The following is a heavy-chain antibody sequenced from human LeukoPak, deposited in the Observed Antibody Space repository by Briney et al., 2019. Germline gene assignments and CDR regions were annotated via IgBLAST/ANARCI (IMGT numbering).Heavy chain of an antibody. CDR1: GFTFSNYW. Sequence: GGSLRLSCAASGFTFSNYWMSWVRQAPGKGLERVANIKQDGSAKYYVESVKGRFTISRDNAKNSLYLQMNSLRAEDTAIYYCARDTTYKLDNWGQGTLVTVSS. CDR3: ARDTTYKLDN. CDR2: IKQDGSAK. J-gene: IGHJ4*02. D-gene: IGHD1-1*01. V-gene: IGHV3-7*01.